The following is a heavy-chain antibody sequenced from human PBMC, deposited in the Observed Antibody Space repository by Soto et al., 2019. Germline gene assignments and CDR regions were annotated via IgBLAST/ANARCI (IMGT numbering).Heavy chain of an antibody. V-gene: IGHV5-51*01. CDR3: ARRLCSGGSCYLAFDY. J-gene: IGHJ4*02. CDR2: IYTGDSDT. D-gene: IGHD2-15*01. CDR1: GYSFPTYW. Sequence: GESLKISCEGSGYSFPTYWIGWVRQMPGKGLEWMGTIYTGDSDTIYSPTFKGQVIISADKSISTAYLQWSSLNASDTAIYYCARRLCSGGSCYLAFDYWGQGTLVTVSS.